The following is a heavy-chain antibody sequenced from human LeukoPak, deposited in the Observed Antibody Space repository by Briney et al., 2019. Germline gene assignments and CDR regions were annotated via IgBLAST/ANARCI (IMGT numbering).Heavy chain of an antibody. V-gene: IGHV3-23*01. CDR2: ISGSGGST. Sequence: GGSLRLSCAASGFTFSSYGMSWVRQAPGKGLEWVSAISGSGGSTYYADSVKGRFTISRDNSKNTLYLQMNSLRAEDTAVYYCAKDVAVAGTFDYWGQGTLVTVSS. J-gene: IGHJ4*02. CDR1: GFTFSSYG. CDR3: AKDVAVAGTFDY. D-gene: IGHD6-19*01.